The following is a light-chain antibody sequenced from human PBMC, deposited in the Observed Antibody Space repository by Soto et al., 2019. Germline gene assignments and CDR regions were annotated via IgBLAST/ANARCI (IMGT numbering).Light chain of an antibody. CDR2: GAS. CDR1: QSVSSSY. J-gene: IGKJ3*01. V-gene: IGKV3-20*01. CDR3: QQYGSSPLVT. Sequence: ENVLTQSPGTLSLSPGERATLSCRASQSVSSSYLAWYQQKPGQAPRLLIYGASSRATGIPDRFSGSGSGTDFTLTISRLEPEDFAVYYCQQYGSSPLVTFGPGTKVDIK.